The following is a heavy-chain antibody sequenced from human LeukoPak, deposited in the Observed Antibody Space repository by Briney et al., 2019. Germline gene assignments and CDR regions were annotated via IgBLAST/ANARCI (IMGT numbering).Heavy chain of an antibody. CDR2: IYTSGST. V-gene: IGHV4-4*07. CDR1: GGSISSYY. Sequence: SETLSLTCTVPGGSISSYYWGWIRQPAGKGLEWIGLIYTSGSTNYNPSLNSRVTMSLDTSKNQVSLRLNSVTAADTAVYYCARESAGYGYFDYWGQGTLVTVSS. CDR3: ARESAGYGYFDY. J-gene: IGHJ4*02. D-gene: IGHD3-10*01.